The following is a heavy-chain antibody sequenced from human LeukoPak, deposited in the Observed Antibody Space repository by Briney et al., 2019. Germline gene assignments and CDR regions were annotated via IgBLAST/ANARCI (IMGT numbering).Heavy chain of an antibody. V-gene: IGHV3-23*01. CDR1: GFTFSSYA. CDR2: ISGSGGST. Sequence: GGSLRLSCAASGFTFSSYAMSWVRQAPGKGLEGVSAISGSGGSTYYADSVKGRFTISRDNSKNTLYLQMNSLRAEDTAVYYCAKVSDSGYDQDDYWGQGTLVTVSS. D-gene: IGHD5-12*01. J-gene: IGHJ4*02. CDR3: AKVSDSGYDQDDY.